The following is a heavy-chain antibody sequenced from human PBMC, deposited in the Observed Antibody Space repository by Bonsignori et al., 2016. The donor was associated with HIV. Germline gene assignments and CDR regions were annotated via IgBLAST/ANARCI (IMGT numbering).Heavy chain of an antibody. Sequence: WIRQPPRKGLEWVSTISGTGNYIYYADSVNGRFTISRDHAKNSLYLQINSLRAEDTAVYYCARGGSSSGNWFDSWGQGTLVTVSS. J-gene: IGHJ5*01. V-gene: IGHV3-21*01. D-gene: IGHD6-19*01. CDR3: ARGGSSSGNWFDS. CDR2: ISGTGNYI.